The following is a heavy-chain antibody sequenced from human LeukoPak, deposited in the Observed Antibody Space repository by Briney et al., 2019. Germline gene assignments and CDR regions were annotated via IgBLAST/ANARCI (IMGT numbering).Heavy chain of an antibody. CDR3: ARDGESGSYGDY. V-gene: IGHV1-2*02. D-gene: IGHD1-26*01. CDR2: INPNSGGT. CDR1: GYTLTGYY. J-gene: IGHJ4*02. Sequence: ASVKVSCKASGYTLTGYYMHWVRQAPGQGLEWMGWINPNSGGTNYAQKFQGRVTMTRDTSISTAYMELSRLRSDDTAVYYCARDGESGSYGDYWGQGTLVTVSS.